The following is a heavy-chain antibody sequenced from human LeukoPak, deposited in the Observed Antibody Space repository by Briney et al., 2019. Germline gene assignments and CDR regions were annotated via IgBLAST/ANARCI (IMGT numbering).Heavy chain of an antibody. Sequence: ASVKVSCKASGYTFTDYYMHWVRQAPGQGLEWMGWVNPNSGGTNYAQKFQGRVTMTRDTSISTAYMELRSLRSDDTAVYYCARDRERVVATMGYYWGQGTLVTVTS. CDR3: ARDRERVVATMGYY. D-gene: IGHD5-12*01. J-gene: IGHJ4*02. CDR2: VNPNSGGT. CDR1: GYTFTDYY. V-gene: IGHV1-2*02.